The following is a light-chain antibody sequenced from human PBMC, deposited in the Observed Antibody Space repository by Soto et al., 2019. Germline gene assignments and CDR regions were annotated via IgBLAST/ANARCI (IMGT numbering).Light chain of an antibody. CDR1: SSDVGNYNL. J-gene: IGLJ1*01. CDR2: EGS. Sequence: QSALTQPASVSGSPGQSITISCTGTSSDVGNYNLVSWYQQHPGKAPKLMIYEGSKRPSGVSNRFSGSKSGNTASLTISGLQAEDEADYYCQSYDSSLSGSVFGNGTKVTVL. CDR3: QSYDSSLSGSV. V-gene: IGLV2-14*02.